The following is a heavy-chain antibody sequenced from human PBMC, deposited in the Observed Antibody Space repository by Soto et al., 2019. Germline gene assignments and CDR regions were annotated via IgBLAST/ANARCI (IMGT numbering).Heavy chain of an antibody. CDR1: GFTFSSYG. V-gene: IGHV3-33*01. Sequence: PGGSLRLSCAASGFTFSSYGMHWVRQAPGKGLEWVEVIWYDGSNKYYADSVKGRFTIGRDNSKNTLYLQMNSLRAEDMAVYYCARSYDSSDIDYWGQGTLVTVSS. J-gene: IGHJ4*02. D-gene: IGHD3-22*01. CDR3: ARSYDSSDIDY. CDR2: IWYDGSNK.